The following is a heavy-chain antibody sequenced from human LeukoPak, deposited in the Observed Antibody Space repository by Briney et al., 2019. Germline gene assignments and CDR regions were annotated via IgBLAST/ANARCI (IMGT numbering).Heavy chain of an antibody. V-gene: IGHV1-2*02. Sequence: ASVKVSCKASGYTFTGYFMHWVRQAPGQGLEWMGWINPNTGGTNYAQKFQGRVTMTRDTSISTAYMELSRLRTDDTAVYYCAKVMVGTVALDIWGQGTMVTVSP. CDR3: AKVMVGTVALDI. CDR1: GYTFTGYF. CDR2: INPNTGGT. J-gene: IGHJ3*02. D-gene: IGHD6-19*01.